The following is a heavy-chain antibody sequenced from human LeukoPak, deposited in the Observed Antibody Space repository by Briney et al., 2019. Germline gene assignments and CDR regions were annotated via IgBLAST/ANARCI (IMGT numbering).Heavy chain of an antibody. Sequence: GGSRRLSCAASGFTFSSYGMHWVRQAPGKGLEWVAVIWYDGSNKYYADSVKGRFTISRDNSKNTLYLQMNGQGAEEQGVYFWAKGIGYRLEPWGQGTLVTVSS. CDR2: IWYDGSNK. V-gene: IGHV3-33*06. CDR1: GFTFSSYG. J-gene: IGHJ5*02. D-gene: IGHD5-12*01. CDR3: AKGIGYRLEP.